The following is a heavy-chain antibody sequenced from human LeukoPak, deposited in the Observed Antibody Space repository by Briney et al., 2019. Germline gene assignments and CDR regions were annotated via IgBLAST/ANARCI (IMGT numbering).Heavy chain of an antibody. CDR2: IRYDGSNK. CDR3: ARGGRAYYDFLTGYYSSYFDY. J-gene: IGHJ4*02. CDR1: GFTFSSYG. V-gene: IGHV3-30*02. Sequence: PGGSLRLSCAASGFTFSSYGMHWVRQAPGKGLEWVAFIRYDGSNKYYADSVKGRFTISRDNSKNTLYLQMNSLRAEDTAVYYCARGGRAYYDFLTGYYSSYFDYWGQGTLVTVSS. D-gene: IGHD3-9*01.